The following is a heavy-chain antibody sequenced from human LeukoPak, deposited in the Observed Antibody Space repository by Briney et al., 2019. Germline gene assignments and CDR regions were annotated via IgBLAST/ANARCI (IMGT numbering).Heavy chain of an antibody. CDR3: ARGIAWELLALGYYYYMDV. V-gene: IGHV1-8*03. Sequence: ASVKVSCKASGYTSTSYDINWVRQATGQGLEWMGWMNPNSGNTGYAQKFQGRVTITRNTSISTAYMELSSLRSEDTAVYYCARGIAWELLALGYYYYMDVWGKGTTVTVSS. CDR1: GYTSTSYD. CDR2: MNPNSGNT. J-gene: IGHJ6*03. D-gene: IGHD1-26*01.